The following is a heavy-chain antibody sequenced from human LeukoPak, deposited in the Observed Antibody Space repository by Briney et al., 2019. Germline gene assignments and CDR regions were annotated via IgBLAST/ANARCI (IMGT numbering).Heavy chain of an antibody. CDR3: ARDLLEPTIFGVVDAFDI. Sequence: SQTLSLTCTVSGGSISSGGYYWSWIRQPPGTGLEWIGYIYHSGSTYYNPSLKSRVTISVDRSKNQFSLKLSSVTAADTAVYYCARDLLEPTIFGVVDAFDIWGQGTMVTVSS. J-gene: IGHJ3*02. CDR2: IYHSGST. D-gene: IGHD3-3*01. CDR1: GGSISSGGYY. V-gene: IGHV4-30-2*01.